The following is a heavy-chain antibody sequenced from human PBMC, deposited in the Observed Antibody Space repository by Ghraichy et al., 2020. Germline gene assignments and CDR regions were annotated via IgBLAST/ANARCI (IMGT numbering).Heavy chain of an antibody. V-gene: IGHV1-18*01. D-gene: IGHD2-15*01. CDR2: ISAYNGNT. CDR1: GYTFTSYG. Sequence: ASVKVSCKASGYTFTSYGISWVRQAPGQGLEWMGCISAYNGNTNYAQKLQGRVTMTTDTSTSTAYMELSSLRSDDTAVYYCARDVGEYCSGCSCYAEGWFDPWGQGTLVTVSS. J-gene: IGHJ5*02. CDR3: ARDVGEYCSGCSCYAEGWFDP.